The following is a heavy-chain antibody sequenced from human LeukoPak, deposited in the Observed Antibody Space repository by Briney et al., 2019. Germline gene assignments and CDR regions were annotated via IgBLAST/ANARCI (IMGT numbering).Heavy chain of an antibody. CDR2: ISGSGGST. CDR3: AKVRAGGGNPIDY. D-gene: IGHD3-10*01. CDR1: GFIFSNYA. V-gene: IGHV3-23*01. Sequence: GGSLRLSCAASGFIFSNYAMSWVRQAPGKGLEGVSEISGSGGSTFYADSVKGRFTTCRDNSKNTAYLQMSSLRVEDTAVYYCAKVRAGGGNPIDYWGQGTLVTVSS. J-gene: IGHJ4*02.